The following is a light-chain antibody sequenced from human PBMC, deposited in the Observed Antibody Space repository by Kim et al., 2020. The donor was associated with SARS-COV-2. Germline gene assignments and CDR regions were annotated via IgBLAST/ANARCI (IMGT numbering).Light chain of an antibody. J-gene: IGLJ3*02. Sequence: QSALTQPASVSGSPGQSITISCTGTSSDVGGYDYVSWYQEHPGKAPKVMIYDVDKRPSGVSNRFSGTKSGNTASLTISGLQAEDEADYFCSSYTIRTTWVFGGGTKLTVL. CDR3: SSYTIRTTWV. V-gene: IGLV2-14*01. CDR2: DVD. CDR1: SSDVGGYDY.